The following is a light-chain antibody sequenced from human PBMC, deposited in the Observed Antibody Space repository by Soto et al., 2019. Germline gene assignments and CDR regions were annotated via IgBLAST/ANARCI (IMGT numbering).Light chain of an antibody. CDR2: AAS. J-gene: IGKJ1*01. V-gene: IGKV1-6*01. CDR1: QGIRKD. CDR3: LQDYNFPRT. Sequence: AIEVTQAASSLSASVGDRVTITCRASQGIRKDLGWYQVKPGKAPKFLIYAASTLQSGVPSRFSGSASGTDFTLTISSLQPEDFAIYYCLQDYNFPRTFAQGTKVDI.